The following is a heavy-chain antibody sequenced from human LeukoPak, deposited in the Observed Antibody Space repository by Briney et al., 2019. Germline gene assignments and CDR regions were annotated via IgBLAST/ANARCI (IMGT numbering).Heavy chain of an antibody. CDR3: ARGDLTMILEVTEYYFDY. CDR1: GYTFTDYY. CDR2: INPNSGGT. Sequence: ASVKVSCKASGYTFTDYYIHWVQQAPGQGLEWMGWINPNSGGTNYAQKFQGRVTMTRDTSISTAYMELSNLRSDDPAVYFCARGDLTMILEVTEYYFDYWGQGTLVTVSS. V-gene: IGHV1-2*02. D-gene: IGHD3-22*01. J-gene: IGHJ4*02.